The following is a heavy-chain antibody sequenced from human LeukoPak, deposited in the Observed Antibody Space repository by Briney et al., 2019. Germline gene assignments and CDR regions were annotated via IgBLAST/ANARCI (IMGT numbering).Heavy chain of an antibody. Sequence: SETLSLTCTVSGGSISSSSYYWGWIRQPPGKGLEWIGSIYYSGSTYYNPSLKSRVTISVDTSKNQFSLKLSSVTVADTAVYYCAYSGSYYRGWFDPWGQGTLVTVSS. J-gene: IGHJ5*02. V-gene: IGHV4-39*07. CDR3: AYSGSYYRGWFDP. CDR1: GGSISSSSYY. CDR2: IYYSGST. D-gene: IGHD1-26*01.